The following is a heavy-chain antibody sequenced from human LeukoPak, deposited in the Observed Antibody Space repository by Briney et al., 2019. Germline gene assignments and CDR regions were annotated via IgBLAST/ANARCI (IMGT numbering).Heavy chain of an antibody. Sequence: GSLRLSCAASGFTFSSYSMNWVRQAPGKGLEWIGYIYYSGSTNYNPSLKSRVTISVDTSKNQFSLKLSSVTAADTAVYYCARAKWELVPFDYWGQGTLVTVSS. D-gene: IGHD1-26*01. V-gene: IGHV4-59*01. CDR3: ARAKWELVPFDY. CDR1: GFTFSSYS. J-gene: IGHJ4*02. CDR2: IYYSGST.